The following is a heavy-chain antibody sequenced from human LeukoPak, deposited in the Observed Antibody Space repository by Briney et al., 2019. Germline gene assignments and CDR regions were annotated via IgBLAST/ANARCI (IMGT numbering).Heavy chain of an antibody. V-gene: IGHV4-59*01. CDR2: IYHSGRT. CDR3: ARAPAVAGGTFDI. Sequence: SETLSLTCTVSGDSFTTYYWNWIRQPPGKGLEWIGYIYHSGRTNYNLSLKSRVTISVDTSKNQFSLKLISVTAADTAVYYCARAPAVAGGTFDIWGQGTMVTVSS. CDR1: GDSFTTYY. J-gene: IGHJ3*02. D-gene: IGHD6-19*01.